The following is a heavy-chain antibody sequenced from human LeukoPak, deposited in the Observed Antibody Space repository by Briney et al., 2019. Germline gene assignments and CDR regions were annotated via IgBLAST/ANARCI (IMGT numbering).Heavy chain of an antibody. D-gene: IGHD3-10*01. CDR3: VRDGKKYGSGSYYNYGMDV. CDR2: IYYSGST. Sequence: SETLSLTCTVSGVSVSSGSYYWSWIRQPPGKGLEWIGYIYYSGSTNYNPSLKSRVTISVDTSKNPISLKLSSVTAADTAVYYCVRDGKKYGSGSYYNYGMDVWGQGTTVTVSS. J-gene: IGHJ6*02. CDR1: GVSVSSGSYY. V-gene: IGHV4-61*01.